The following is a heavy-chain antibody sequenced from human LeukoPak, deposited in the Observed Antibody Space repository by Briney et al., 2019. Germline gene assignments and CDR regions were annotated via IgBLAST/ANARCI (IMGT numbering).Heavy chain of an antibody. Sequence: PSETLPLTCTVSGGSISTYYWSWVRQPPGKGLEFIGYIYYTGSTDYNPSLKSRVTISLDSSKNQFSLRLTSVNAADTAVYYCARSYDSHGYFYYGMDVWGQGTTVTVSS. J-gene: IGHJ6*02. D-gene: IGHD3-22*01. V-gene: IGHV4-59*01. CDR3: ARSYDSHGYFYYGMDV. CDR2: IYYTGST. CDR1: GGSISTYY.